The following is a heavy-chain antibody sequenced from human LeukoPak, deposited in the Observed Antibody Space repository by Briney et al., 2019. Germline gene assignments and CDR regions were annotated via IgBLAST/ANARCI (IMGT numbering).Heavy chain of an antibody. CDR3: ARDVSGGCSSTSCQSDYYYYGMDV. V-gene: IGHV3-33*01. CDR1: GFTFSSYA. J-gene: IGHJ6*02. Sequence: GGSLRLSCAASGFTFSSYAMHWVRQAPGKGLEWVAVIWYDGINKYCADSVKGRFTISRDNSKNTLYLQMNSLRAEDTAVYYCARDVSGGCSSTSCQSDYYYYGMDVWGQGTTVTVSS. D-gene: IGHD2-2*01. CDR2: IWYDGINK.